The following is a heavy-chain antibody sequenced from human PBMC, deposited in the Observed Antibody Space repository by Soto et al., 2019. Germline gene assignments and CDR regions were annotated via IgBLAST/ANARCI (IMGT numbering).Heavy chain of an antibody. CDR3: ARGGGYDSFDY. D-gene: IGHD5-12*01. V-gene: IGHV4-30-2*06. J-gene: IGHJ4*02. CDR1: GASIIYGGFS. Sequence: SETLSLTCTVSGASIIYGGFSWIWIRQSPGKGLEWIGYISHLENTYLHPSFKSRLTMSIDRTRNQFSLKLSSVTAADIAVYYCARGGGYDSFDYWGQGVLVTVSS. CDR2: ISHLENT.